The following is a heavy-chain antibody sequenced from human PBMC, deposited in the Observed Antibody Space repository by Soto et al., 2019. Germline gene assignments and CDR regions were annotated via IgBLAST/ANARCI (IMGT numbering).Heavy chain of an antibody. CDR1: GYTFTAYG. CDR2: VSTNNADT. J-gene: IGHJ4*02. Sequence: ASVKVSCKTSGYTFTAYGLAWLRHAPGQRTEWMGWVSTNNADTNYAQKFQGRVTMTTETSTRTTYMELRSLRSDDTAVYYCARELNTDPSAYYSFAYWGQGTLVTVSS. D-gene: IGHD3-22*01. CDR3: ARELNTDPSAYYSFAY. V-gene: IGHV1-18*01.